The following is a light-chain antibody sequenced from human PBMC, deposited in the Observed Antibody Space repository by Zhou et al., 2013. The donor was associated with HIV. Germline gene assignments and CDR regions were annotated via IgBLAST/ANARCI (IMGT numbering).Light chain of an antibody. Sequence: DIQMTQSPSSVSASVGDRITITCRASQGISKWLAWYQQKPGKAPNLLIYKASTLESGVPSRFSGGGSGTEFTLSISSLQPEDFATYYCQQAVTLLGTFGGGTKVEVK. J-gene: IGKJ4*01. CDR2: KAS. V-gene: IGKV1-12*01. CDR3: QQAVTLLGT. CDR1: QGISKW.